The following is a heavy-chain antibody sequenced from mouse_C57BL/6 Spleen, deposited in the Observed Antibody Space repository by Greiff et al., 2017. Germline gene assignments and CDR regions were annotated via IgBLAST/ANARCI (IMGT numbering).Heavy chain of an antibody. Sequence: EVKLVESGGGLVKPGGSLKLSCAASGFTFSDYGMHWVRQAPEKGLEWVAYISSGSSTLYYADTVKGRFPISSDNAKNTLFLQMTSLRSQDTAMYYCARPYYYDYAMDYWGQGTSVTVSS. D-gene: IGHD2-4*01. V-gene: IGHV5-17*01. J-gene: IGHJ4*01. CDR3: ARPYYYDYAMDY. CDR2: ISSGSSTL. CDR1: GFTFSDYG.